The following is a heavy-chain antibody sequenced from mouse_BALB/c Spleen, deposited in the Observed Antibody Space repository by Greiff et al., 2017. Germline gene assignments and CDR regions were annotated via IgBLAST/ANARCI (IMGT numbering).Heavy chain of an antibody. CDR3: ARLYGNYFDY. D-gene: IGHD1-2*01. V-gene: IGHV5-12-1*01. CDR2: ISSGGGST. CDR1: GFTFSSYA. J-gene: IGHJ2*01. Sequence: EVMLVESGGGLVKPGGSLKLSCAASGFTFSSYAMSWVRQSPEKRLEWVAYISSGGGSTYYPDTVKGRFTISRDNAKNTLYLQMSSLKSEDTAMYYCARLYGNYFDYWGQGTTLTVSS.